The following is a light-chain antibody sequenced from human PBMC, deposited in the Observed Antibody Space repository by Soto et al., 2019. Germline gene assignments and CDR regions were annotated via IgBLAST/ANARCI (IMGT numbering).Light chain of an antibody. CDR1: QSVSTN. V-gene: IGKV3-15*01. J-gene: IGKJ1*01. CDR3: QQYNHWWT. CDR2: GAS. Sequence: EIFMTWSPATLSVSQREIATLSWRASQSVSTNLVCYQQKPGQAPRLLIDGASTRATSVPGRFSGTGSGTEFTLTISSLQSEDSAVYYCQQYNHWWTFGQGTKVDIK.